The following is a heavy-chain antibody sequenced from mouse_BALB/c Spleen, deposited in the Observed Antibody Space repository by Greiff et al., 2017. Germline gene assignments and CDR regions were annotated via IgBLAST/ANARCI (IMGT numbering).Heavy chain of an antibody. CDR1: GFSLTSYD. CDR3: VRDGITRYFDV. V-gene: IGHV2-9-2*01. D-gene: IGHD1-2*01. Sequence: VKLQESGPGLVAPSQSLSITCTVSGFSLTSYDISWIRQPPGKGLEWLGVIWTGGGTNYNSAFMSRLSISKDNSKSQVFLKMNSLQTDDTAIYYCVRDGITRYFDVWGAGTTVTVSS. J-gene: IGHJ1*01. CDR2: IWTGGGT.